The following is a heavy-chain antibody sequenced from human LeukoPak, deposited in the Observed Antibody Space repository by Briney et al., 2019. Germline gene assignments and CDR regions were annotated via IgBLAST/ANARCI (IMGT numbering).Heavy chain of an antibody. CDR3: ARGRDGYNLRY. CDR1: GGTFSSYA. V-gene: IGHV1-69*05. J-gene: IGHJ4*02. D-gene: IGHD5-24*01. Sequence: SVKVSCKASGGTFSSYAISLVRQAPGQGLEWMGRIIPIFGTANYAQKFQGRVAITTDESTSTAYMELSSLRSEDTAVYYCARGRDGYNLRYWGQGTLVSVSS. CDR2: IIPIFGTA.